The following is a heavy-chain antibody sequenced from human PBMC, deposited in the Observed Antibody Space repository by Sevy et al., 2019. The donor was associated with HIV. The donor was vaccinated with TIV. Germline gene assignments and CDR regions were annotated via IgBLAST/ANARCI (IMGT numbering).Heavy chain of an antibody. CDR2: IYWGDDG. CDR1: GFSLSISGVG. J-gene: IGHJ4*02. Sequence: SGPTLVKPTQTLTLTCTFSGFSLSISGVGVAWIRQPPGKALEWLAVIYWGDDGRYSPSLKSRLTITKDTSKNQVVLKMTDMDPADTVTYYCAHKYSRYYVDYWGQGTLVTVSS. V-gene: IGHV2-5*02. CDR3: AHKYSRYYVDY. D-gene: IGHD5-18*01.